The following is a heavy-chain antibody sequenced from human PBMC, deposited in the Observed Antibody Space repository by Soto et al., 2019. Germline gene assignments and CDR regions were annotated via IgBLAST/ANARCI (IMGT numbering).Heavy chain of an antibody. Sequence: AASVKVSCKASGYTFTSYGISWVRQAPGQGLEWMGWISAYNGNTNYAQKLQGRVTMTTDTSTSTAYMELRSLRSDDTAVYYCAREGIYYDSSGHHLPFDYWGQGTLVTVSS. CDR2: ISAYNGNT. V-gene: IGHV1-18*01. CDR1: GYTFTSYG. J-gene: IGHJ4*02. CDR3: AREGIYYDSSGHHLPFDY. D-gene: IGHD3-22*01.